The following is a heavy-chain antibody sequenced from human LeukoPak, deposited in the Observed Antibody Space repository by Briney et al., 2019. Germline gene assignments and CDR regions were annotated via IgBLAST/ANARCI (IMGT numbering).Heavy chain of an antibody. J-gene: IGHJ6*02. CDR1: GFTFSSYW. V-gene: IGHV3-7*01. D-gene: IGHD3-22*01. CDR3: TTDDLMIVDYYGMDV. CDR2: IKQDGGEK. Sequence: GRSLRLSCAASGFTFSSYWMSWVRQAPGKGLEWVASIKQDGGEKYYVDSMKGRFTISRDNAKNSLYLQMNSLRAEDTAVYYCTTDDLMIVDYYGMDVWGQGTTVTVSS.